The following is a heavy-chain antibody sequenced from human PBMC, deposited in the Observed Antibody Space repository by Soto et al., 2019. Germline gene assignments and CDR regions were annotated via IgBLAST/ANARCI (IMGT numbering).Heavy chain of an antibody. J-gene: IGHJ4*02. D-gene: IGHD6-13*01. CDR2: ISGSGGST. V-gene: IGHV3-23*01. CDR1: GFTFRSYA. CDR3: SKTSLIAAAGRFDY. Sequence: RGSLRLACAASGFTFRSYAMSWFRQAPGKGLEWVSAISGSGGSTYYAGSVKGRITISRDNSKNTLYLQMNSLRAEDTAVYYCSKTSLIAAAGRFDYWGQGTLVTVSS.